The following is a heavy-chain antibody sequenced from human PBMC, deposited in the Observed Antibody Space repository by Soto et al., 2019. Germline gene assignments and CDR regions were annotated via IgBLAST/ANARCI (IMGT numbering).Heavy chain of an antibody. D-gene: IGHD2-15*01. Sequence: SETLSLTCSVSGGSFKSYYWSWVRQPPGKGLEWIGYIHTSGSTNYNPSLKSRVTISLDTSKSQFSLKLTSVTAADTAVYYCARHAGIGEDIVVVVAARAFDIWGQGTMVTVS. CDR3: ARHAGIGEDIVVVVAARAFDI. CDR2: IHTSGST. CDR1: GGSFKSYY. J-gene: IGHJ3*02. V-gene: IGHV4-4*08.